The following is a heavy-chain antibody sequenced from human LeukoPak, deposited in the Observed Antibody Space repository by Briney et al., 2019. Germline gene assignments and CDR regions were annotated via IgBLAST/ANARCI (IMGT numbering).Heavy chain of an antibody. Sequence: SETLSLTCAVYGGSFSGYYWSWIRQPPGKGLEWIGEINHSGSTNYNPSLKSRVTISVDTSKNQFSLKLSSVTAADTAVYYCARGRRYSSGCFDYWGQGTLVTVSP. CDR3: ARGRRYSSGCFDY. CDR2: INHSGST. J-gene: IGHJ4*02. D-gene: IGHD6-19*01. CDR1: GGSFSGYY. V-gene: IGHV4-34*01.